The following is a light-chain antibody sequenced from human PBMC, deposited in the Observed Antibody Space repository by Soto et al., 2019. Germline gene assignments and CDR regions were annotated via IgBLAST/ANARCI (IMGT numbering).Light chain of an antibody. CDR3: QQYKTSPLT. CDR2: KAS. Sequence: DIQMTQSPSTLSASVGDRVTITCRASQRISSWLSGYQQKPGKAPKFLIYKASTLESGVPPRFRGSGTGTEFTLTISILQPDDFATYYCQQYKTSPLTFGGGTKVEIK. CDR1: QRISSW. V-gene: IGKV1-5*03. J-gene: IGKJ4*01.